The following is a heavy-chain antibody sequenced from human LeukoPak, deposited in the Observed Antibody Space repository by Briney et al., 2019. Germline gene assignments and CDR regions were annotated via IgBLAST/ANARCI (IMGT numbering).Heavy chain of an antibody. CDR2: ISGSGGST. CDR3: AKDKKVDILTGYYAQYFDY. V-gene: IGHV3-23*01. CDR1: GFTFSSYA. D-gene: IGHD3-9*01. J-gene: IGHJ4*02. Sequence: PGGSLRLSCAASGFTFSSYAMSWVRQAPGKGLEWVSAISGSGGSTYYADSVKGWFTISRDNSKNTLYLQMNSLRAEDTAVYYCAKDKKVDILTGYYAQYFDYWGQGTLVTVSS.